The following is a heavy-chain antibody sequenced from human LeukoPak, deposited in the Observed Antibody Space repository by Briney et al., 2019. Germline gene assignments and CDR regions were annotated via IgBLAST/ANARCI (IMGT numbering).Heavy chain of an antibody. CDR1: GFTFSSYA. V-gene: IGHV3-23*01. D-gene: IGHD1-7*01. Sequence: HPGGSLRLSCAASGFTFSSYAMTWVRQAPGKGLEWVSGLSGNGGSTYYADSVKGRFTISRDNFKNTLYLQMNSLRVEDSGVYYCAKDLMNGTLGWFDPWGQGTLVTVSS. J-gene: IGHJ5*02. CDR3: AKDLMNGTLGWFDP. CDR2: LSGNGGST.